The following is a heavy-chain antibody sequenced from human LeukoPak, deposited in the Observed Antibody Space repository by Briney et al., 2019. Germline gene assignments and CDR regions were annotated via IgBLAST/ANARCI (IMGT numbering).Heavy chain of an antibody. Sequence: ASVKVSCKASGYTSTGYYMHWVRQAPGQGLEWVGRINPNSGGTNYAQKFQGRVTMTRDTSISTACMELSRLRSDDTAVYYCARGARLVQDYWGQGTLVTVSS. J-gene: IGHJ4*02. CDR3: ARGARLVQDY. D-gene: IGHD6-19*01. CDR1: GYTSTGYY. CDR2: INPNSGGT. V-gene: IGHV1-2*06.